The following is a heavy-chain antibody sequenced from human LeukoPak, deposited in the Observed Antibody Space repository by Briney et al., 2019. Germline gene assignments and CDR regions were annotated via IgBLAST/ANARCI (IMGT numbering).Heavy chain of an antibody. V-gene: IGHV3-33*06. CDR3: AKEGDQFRGYLDA. J-gene: IGHJ6*03. CDR1: GFTFSRLG. D-gene: IGHD3-16*01. Sequence: GGSLRLSCAASGFTFSRLGMQWVRQAPAKGLEWVAMIWHDGSVEEYAASVQGRFTISRDNSRDTLFLQMNRLRDDDTAVYYCAKEGDQFRGYLDAWGKGTTVTVSS. CDR2: IWHDGSVE.